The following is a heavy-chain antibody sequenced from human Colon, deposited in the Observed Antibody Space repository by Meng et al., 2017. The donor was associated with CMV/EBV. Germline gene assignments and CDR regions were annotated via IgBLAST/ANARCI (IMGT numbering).Heavy chain of an antibody. CDR1: GFTFNNAW. D-gene: IGHD2-2*02. V-gene: IGHV3-15*01. Sequence: GESLKISCAASGFTFNNAWMNWVRQAPGKGLEWVGRIKSKADGGTTDHAAPVKGRFTISRDDSKNTLFLQMNSLKTEDTAVYYCARYCSSTTCYRPGWGQGTLVTVSS. J-gene: IGHJ4*02. CDR3: ARYCSSTTCYRPG. CDR2: IKSKADGGTT.